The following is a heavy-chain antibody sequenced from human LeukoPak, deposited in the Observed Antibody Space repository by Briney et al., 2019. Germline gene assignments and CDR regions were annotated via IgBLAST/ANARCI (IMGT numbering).Heavy chain of an antibody. V-gene: IGHV4-39*07. Sequence: SETLSLTCTVSGGSISSSSYYWGWLRQPPGKGLEWIGRIYYSGSTYYNPSLKSRVTISVDTSKNQFSLKLSSVTAADTAVYYCARDSALRGQGIDYWGQGTLVTVSS. CDR2: IYYSGST. D-gene: IGHD5/OR15-5a*01. CDR3: ARDSALRGQGIDY. J-gene: IGHJ4*02. CDR1: GGSISSSSYY.